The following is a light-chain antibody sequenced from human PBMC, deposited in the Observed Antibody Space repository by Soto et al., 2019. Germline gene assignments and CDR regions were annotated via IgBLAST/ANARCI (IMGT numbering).Light chain of an antibody. J-gene: IGKJ1*01. CDR3: HQRQSWPRT. CDR1: QAVNTR. CDR2: LTS. V-gene: IGKV3-11*01. Sequence: SVLTQSPAPLYSFPGDRVNSSCRASQAVNTRLALYQHKPGQAPRLLIYLTSNRAAGIPARFSGSGSETDFTLTISDVEPEDFAVYYCHQRQSWPRTFGQGTKVDIK.